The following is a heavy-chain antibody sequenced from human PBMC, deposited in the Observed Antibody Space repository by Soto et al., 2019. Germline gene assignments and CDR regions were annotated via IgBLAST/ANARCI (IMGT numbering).Heavy chain of an antibody. V-gene: IGHV1-3*01. CDR2: INAGNGNT. Sequence: ASVKVSCKASGYTFTSYAMHWVRQAPGQRLEWMGWINAGNGNTKYSQKFQGRVTITRDTSASTAYMELSSLRSEDTAVYYCARDPSDYGDYTDWYFDLWGRGTLVTVPS. CDR3: ARDPSDYGDYTDWYFDL. D-gene: IGHD4-17*01. CDR1: GYTFTSYA. J-gene: IGHJ2*01.